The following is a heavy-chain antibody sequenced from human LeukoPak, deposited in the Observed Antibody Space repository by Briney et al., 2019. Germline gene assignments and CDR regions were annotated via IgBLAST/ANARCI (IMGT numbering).Heavy chain of an antibody. V-gene: IGHV3-21*01. CDR2: SSSSSSYI. J-gene: IGHJ4*02. Sequence: PGGSLRLSCAASGFTFSSYSMNWVRQAPGKGLEWVSASSSSSSYIYYADSVKGRFTISRDNAKNSLYLQMNSLRAEDTAVYYCARNTQRSGYYLLPSRWGQGTLVTVSS. CDR3: ARNTQRSGYYLLPSR. CDR1: GFTFSSYS. D-gene: IGHD3-22*01.